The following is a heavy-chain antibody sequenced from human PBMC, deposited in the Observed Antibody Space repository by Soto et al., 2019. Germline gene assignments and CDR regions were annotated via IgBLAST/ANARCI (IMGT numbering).Heavy chain of an antibody. V-gene: IGHV3-23*01. CDR3: AFRLAEYSSGWYGYYYGMDV. D-gene: IGHD6-19*01. J-gene: IGHJ6*02. CDR2: ISGSGGST. Sequence: GGSLRLSCAASGFTFSSYAMSWVRQAPGKGLEWVSAISGSGGSTYYADSVKGRFTISRDNSKNTLYLQMNSLRAEDTAVYYCAFRLAEYSSGWYGYYYGMDVWGQGTTVTVSS. CDR1: GFTFSSYA.